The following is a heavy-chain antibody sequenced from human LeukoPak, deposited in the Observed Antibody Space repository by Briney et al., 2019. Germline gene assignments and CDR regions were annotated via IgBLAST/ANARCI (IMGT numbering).Heavy chain of an antibody. CDR2: ISYDGSSN. V-gene: IGHV3-30-3*01. CDR3: ARVHSSGWYYFDY. J-gene: IGHJ4*02. CDR1: GFTFSSYA. Sequence: GRSLRLSCAAPGFTFSSYAMHWVRQAPGKGLEWVAVISYDGSSNYYADSVKGRFTISRDNSKNTLYLQMNSLRAEDTAVYYCARVHSSGWYYFDYWGQGTLVTVSS. D-gene: IGHD6-19*01.